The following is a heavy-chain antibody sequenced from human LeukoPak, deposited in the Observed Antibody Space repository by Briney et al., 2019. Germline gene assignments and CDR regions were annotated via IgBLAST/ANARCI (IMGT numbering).Heavy chain of an antibody. V-gene: IGHV3-7*03. J-gene: IGHJ3*01. Sequence: GGSLRLSCAVSGFTFSGFWMSWSHQAPGKGLEWVASINSDGSEGYYADVVKGRFTISRDNAKNSLYLQINSLRAEDTAVYYCARSSYSSSSSVWGQGTMVTVSS. CDR3: ARSSYSSSSSV. CDR2: INSDGSEG. CDR1: GFTFSGFW. D-gene: IGHD6-6*01.